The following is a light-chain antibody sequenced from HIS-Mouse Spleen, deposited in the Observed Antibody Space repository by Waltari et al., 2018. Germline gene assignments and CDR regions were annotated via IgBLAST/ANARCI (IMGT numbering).Light chain of an antibody. CDR3: MIWHSSAWV. V-gene: IGLV5-45*03. CDR1: SGINVGTSR. J-gene: IGLJ3*02. Sequence: QAVLTQPSSLSASPGASASLTCPLRSGINVGTSRISWYQQKPGSHPQYLLRYKSDSDKQQGSGVPSRFSGSKDASANAGILLISGLQSEDEADYYCMIWHSSAWVFGGGTKLTVL. CDR2: YKSDSDK.